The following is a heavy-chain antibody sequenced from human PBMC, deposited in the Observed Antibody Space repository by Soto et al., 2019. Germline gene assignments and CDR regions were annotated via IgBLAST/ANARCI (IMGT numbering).Heavy chain of an antibody. Sequence: PSETLSHTCSVSVGSISSGRYYGMWIRQHPGKVLEWIGYTYYSGSTYYNPSLKSRVTISLNTSKNQFSLKLSSVTAADTAVYYCARVLFYGSGSSSSYYFDYWGQGTQVTVSS. CDR3: ARVLFYGSGSSSSYYFDY. CDR2: TYYSGST. D-gene: IGHD3-10*01. CDR1: VGSISSGRYY. J-gene: IGHJ4*02. V-gene: IGHV4-31*03.